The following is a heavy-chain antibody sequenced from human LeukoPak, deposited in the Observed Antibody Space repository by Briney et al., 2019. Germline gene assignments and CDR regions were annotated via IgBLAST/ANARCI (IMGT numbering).Heavy chain of an antibody. CDR3: ARGSGGTYYNYFDY. Sequence: SFKGESNASGDSVTSWDREWVWQAPGQGLKWMGIINPSGGSTSYAQKFQGRVTMTRDTSTSTVYMELSSLRSEDTAVYYCARGSGGTYYNYFDYWGQGTLVTVSS. D-gene: IGHD1-26*01. J-gene: IGHJ4*02. CDR2: INPSGGST. CDR1: GDSVTSWD. V-gene: IGHV1-46*01.